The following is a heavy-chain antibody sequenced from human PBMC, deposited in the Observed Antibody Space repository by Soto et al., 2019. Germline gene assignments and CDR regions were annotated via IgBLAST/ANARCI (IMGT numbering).Heavy chain of an antibody. CDR1: GYTFTSYG. CDR2: ISAYNGNT. Sequence: ASVKVSCKASGYTFTSYGISWVRQAPGQGLEWMGWISAYNGNTNYAQKLQGRVTMTTDTSTSTAYMELRSLRSDDTAVYYCARDRQLVRKDSSADYWGQGTLVTVSS. J-gene: IGHJ4*02. CDR3: ARDRQLVRKDSSADY. D-gene: IGHD6-6*01. V-gene: IGHV1-18*01.